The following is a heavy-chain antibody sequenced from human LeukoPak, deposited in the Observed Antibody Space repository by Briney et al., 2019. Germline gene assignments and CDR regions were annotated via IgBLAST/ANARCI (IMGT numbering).Heavy chain of an antibody. CDR3: ARVDTAMVTADY. CDR1: GYTFTSYS. J-gene: IGHJ4*02. V-gene: IGHV1-18*01. Sequence: ASVKVSCTASGYTFTSYSISWVRQAPGQGLEWMGWISAYNGNTNYAQKLQGRVTMTTDTSTSTAYMELRSLRSDDTAVYYCARVDTAMVTADYWGQGTLVTVSS. CDR2: ISAYNGNT. D-gene: IGHD5-18*01.